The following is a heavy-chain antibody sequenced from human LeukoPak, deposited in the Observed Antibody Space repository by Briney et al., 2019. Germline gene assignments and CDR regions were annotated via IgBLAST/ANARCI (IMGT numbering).Heavy chain of an antibody. CDR2: IYHSGTTYSEST. V-gene: IGHV4-39*07. Sequence: SETLSLTCTVSGGSMSNYYWVWIRQPPGKGLEWIGSIYHSGTTYSESTYYNPSLKSRVTISLDTSKNQFSLKVGSMTAADTAVYYCARAGGYGLIDYWGQGTMVTVSS. D-gene: IGHD5-18*01. CDR3: ARAGGYGLIDY. J-gene: IGHJ4*02. CDR1: GGSMSNYY.